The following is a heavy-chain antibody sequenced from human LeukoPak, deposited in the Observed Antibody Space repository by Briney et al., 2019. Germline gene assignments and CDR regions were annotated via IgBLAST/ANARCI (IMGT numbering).Heavy chain of an antibody. Sequence: EASVNVSCKASGYTFTSYYMHWVRQAPGQGLEWMGIINPSGGSTSYAQKFQGRVTMTRDTSTSTVYMELSSLRSEDTAVYYCARGRGSSYHTRVYYLDYWGQGTLVTVSS. V-gene: IGHV1-46*01. CDR1: GYTFTSYY. CDR2: INPSGGST. J-gene: IGHJ4*02. CDR3: ARGRGSSYHTRVYYLDY. D-gene: IGHD6-6*01.